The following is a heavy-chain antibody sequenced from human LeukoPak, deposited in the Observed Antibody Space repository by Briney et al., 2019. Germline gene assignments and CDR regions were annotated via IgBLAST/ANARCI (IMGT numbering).Heavy chain of an antibody. V-gene: IGHV3-21*01. J-gene: IGHJ4*02. CDR2: ISSSSSYI. CDR1: GFTFSSYS. D-gene: IGHD3-22*01. CDR3: AKLGSERFGYYYDNSDLDC. Sequence: GGSLGLSCAASGFTFSSYSMNWVRQAPGKGLEWVSSISSSSSYIYYADSVKGRFSISRDNAKNSLYLQMNSLRAEDTAVYYCAKLGSERFGYYYDNSDLDCWGQGTLVTVSS.